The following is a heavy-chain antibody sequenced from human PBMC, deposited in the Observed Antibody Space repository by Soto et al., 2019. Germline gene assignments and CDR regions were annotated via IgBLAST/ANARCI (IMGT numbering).Heavy chain of an antibody. CDR3: AREGLWFGELLPFDI. CDR2: INPGGST. J-gene: IGHJ3*02. CDR1: GGSFSGYY. Sequence: QVQLQQWGAGLLKPSETLSLTCAVHGGSFSGYYWSWIRQPPGRGLEWIGEINPGGSTNYNPSLKSRVALSVDTSKSQFSLNLTSVTAVDTAVYYCAREGLWFGELLPFDIWGQGTMVTVSS. D-gene: IGHD3-10*01. V-gene: IGHV4-34*01.